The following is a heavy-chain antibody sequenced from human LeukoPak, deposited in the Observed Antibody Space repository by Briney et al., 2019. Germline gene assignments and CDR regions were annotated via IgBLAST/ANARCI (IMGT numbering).Heavy chain of an antibody. D-gene: IGHD2-8*01. CDR3: ARELIVLMGTFDY. Sequence: SETLSLTCTVSGGSISSYYWSWIRQPPGKGLEWIGYIYTSGSTNYNPSLKSRVTMSVDTSKNQFSLKLSSVTAADTAVYYCARELIVLMGTFDYWGQGTLVTVSS. J-gene: IGHJ4*02. V-gene: IGHV4-4*08. CDR2: IYTSGST. CDR1: GGSISSYY.